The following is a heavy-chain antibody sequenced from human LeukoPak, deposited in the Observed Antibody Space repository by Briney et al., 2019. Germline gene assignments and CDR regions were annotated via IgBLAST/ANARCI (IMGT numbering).Heavy chain of an antibody. CDR2: IYYSGST. J-gene: IGHJ4*02. V-gene: IGHV4-59*11. D-gene: IGHD4-11*01. CDR3: ARGRSNYFSLDY. Sequence: SGTLSLACTVSGGSISIHYWSWIRQPPGKGLEWIGYIYYSGSTNYNPPLKSRVTISVDTSKNQFSLKLSSVTAADTAAYYCARGRSNYFSLDYWGQGTLVTVSS. CDR1: GGSISIHY.